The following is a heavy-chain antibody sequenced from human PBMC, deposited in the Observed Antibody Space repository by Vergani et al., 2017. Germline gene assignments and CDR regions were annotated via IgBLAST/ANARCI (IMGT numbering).Heavy chain of an antibody. Sequence: QLQLQESGPGLVKPSETLSLTCTVSGGSISSGSYYWSWIRQPAGKGLEWIGRIYTSGSTNYNPSLKSRVTISVDTSKNQFSLKLSSVTAADTAVYYCARDPSIWGQGTMVTVSS. J-gene: IGHJ3*02. V-gene: IGHV4-61*02. CDR1: GGSISSGSYY. CDR3: ARDPSI. CDR2: IYTSGST.